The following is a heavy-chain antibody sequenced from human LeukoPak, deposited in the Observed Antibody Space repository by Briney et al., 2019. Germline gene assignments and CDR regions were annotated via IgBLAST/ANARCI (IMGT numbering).Heavy chain of an antibody. J-gene: IGHJ3*02. D-gene: IGHD2-15*01. Sequence: PGRSLRLSCAASGFTFDDYAMHWVRQAPGKGLEWVSGISWNSGSIGYADSVKGRFTISRDNAKNSLYLQMNSLRAEDAALYYCAKVLDGLAVVGASDIWGQGTMVTVSS. CDR1: GFTFDDYA. CDR2: ISWNSGSI. CDR3: AKVLDGLAVVGASDI. V-gene: IGHV3-9*01.